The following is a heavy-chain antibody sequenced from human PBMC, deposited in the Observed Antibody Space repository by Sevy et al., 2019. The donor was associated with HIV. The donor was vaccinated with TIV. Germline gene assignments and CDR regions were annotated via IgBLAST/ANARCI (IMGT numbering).Heavy chain of an antibody. CDR2: ISQSGGTT. CDR3: ARDLPPSATTVAHFDY. D-gene: IGHD4-17*01. CDR1: GFIFSSYE. Sequence: GGSLRLSCAASGFIFSSYEMSWIRQAPGKGLEWVSYISQSGGTTYYSDSVKGRFTISRDNAKNSLYLQMNSLRAEDTAIYYCARDLPPSATTVAHFDYWGQRTLVTVSS. V-gene: IGHV3-48*03. J-gene: IGHJ4*02.